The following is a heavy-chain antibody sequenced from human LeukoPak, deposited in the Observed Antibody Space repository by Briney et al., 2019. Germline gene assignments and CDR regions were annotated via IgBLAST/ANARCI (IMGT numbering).Heavy chain of an antibody. CDR2: ISGSGGST. CDR1: GFTFSTYG. V-gene: IGHV3-23*01. Sequence: GGSLRLSCAASGFTFSTYGMNWVRQAPGKGLEWVSAISGSGGSTYYADSVKGRFTISRDNSKNTLYLQMNSLRADDTAVYYCAKRRGLELTYYYHMDVWGKGTTVTVSS. CDR3: AKRRGLELTYYYHMDV. J-gene: IGHJ6*03. D-gene: IGHD1-7*01.